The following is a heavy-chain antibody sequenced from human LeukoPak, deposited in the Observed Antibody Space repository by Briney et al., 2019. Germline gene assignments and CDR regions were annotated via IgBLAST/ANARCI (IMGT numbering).Heavy chain of an antibody. V-gene: IGHV6-1*01. CDR2: TYYRSKWYN. CDR1: GDSVSGNSAA. CDR3: ARGRTDLGGYNDAFDI. Sequence: SQTLSLTCAISGDSVSGNSAAWNWIRQSPSRGLEWLGRTYYRSKWYNGYAVSVKSRITINPDTSKNQFSLHLNSVTPEDTAVYYCARGRTDLGGYNDAFDIWGQGTVVTVSS. D-gene: IGHD3-22*01. J-gene: IGHJ3*02.